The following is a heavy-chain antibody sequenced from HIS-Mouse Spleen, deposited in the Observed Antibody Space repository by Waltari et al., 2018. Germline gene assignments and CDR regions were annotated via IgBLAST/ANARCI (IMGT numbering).Heavy chain of an antibody. J-gene: IGHJ3*02. D-gene: IGHD1-26*01. V-gene: IGHV3-66*01. Sequence: EVQLVESGGGLVQPGGSLRLSCAASGFTVSSNYMSWVRRAPGKGLEWVSVIYSGGSTYYADSVKGRFTISRDNSKNTLYLQMNSLRAEDTAVYYCARDGEVGATTWYAFDIWGQGTMVTVSS. CDR1: GFTVSSNY. CDR2: IYSGGST. CDR3: ARDGEVGATTWYAFDI.